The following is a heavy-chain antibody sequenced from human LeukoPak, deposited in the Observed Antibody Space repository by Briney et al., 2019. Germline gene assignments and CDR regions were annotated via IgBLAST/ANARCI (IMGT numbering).Heavy chain of an antibody. D-gene: IGHD3-22*01. Sequence: PSETLSLTCTVSGGSISSYYWSWIRQPAGKGLEWIGRIYTSGSTNYNPSLKSRVTMSVDTSKNQFSLKLSSVTAADTAVYYCAKDRRYYDSSGYFDYWGQGTLVTVSS. CDR2: IYTSGST. V-gene: IGHV4-4*07. J-gene: IGHJ4*02. CDR3: AKDRRYYDSSGYFDY. CDR1: GGSISSYY.